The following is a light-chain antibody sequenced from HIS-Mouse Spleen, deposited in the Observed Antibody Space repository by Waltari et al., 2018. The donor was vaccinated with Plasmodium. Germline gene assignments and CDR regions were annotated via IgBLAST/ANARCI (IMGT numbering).Light chain of an antibody. CDR2: EGS. Sequence: QSALPQPASVSGSPGQSITISCTGTSSDVGGYHFVSWYQQHPGKAPKLMIYEGSKRPSGVSNRFSGSKSGNTASLTISGLQAEDEADYYCCSYAGSRMVFGGGTKLTVL. CDR3: CSYAGSRMV. J-gene: IGLJ2*01. V-gene: IGLV2-23*01. CDR1: SSDVGGYHF.